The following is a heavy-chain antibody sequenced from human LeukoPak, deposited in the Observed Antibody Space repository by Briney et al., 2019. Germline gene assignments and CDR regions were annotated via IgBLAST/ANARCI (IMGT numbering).Heavy chain of an antibody. Sequence: GRSLRLSCTASGFSFCDYAINWVRQAPGKGLEWVGLIRSEIYGGTAVYAASVGGRFTVSRDDPTTTAYLQMNSLKTEDTAVYFCTRGDTVPNAKYYSDSWGQGTLVTVSS. CDR3: TRGDTVPNAKYYSDS. CDR1: GFSFCDYA. J-gene: IGHJ4*02. V-gene: IGHV3-49*04. CDR2: IRSEIYGGTA. D-gene: IGHD2-8*01.